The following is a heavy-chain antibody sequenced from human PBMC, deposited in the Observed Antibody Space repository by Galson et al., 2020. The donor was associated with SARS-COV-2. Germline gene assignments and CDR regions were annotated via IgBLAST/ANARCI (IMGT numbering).Heavy chain of an antibody. V-gene: IGHV4-39*07. J-gene: IGHJ5*02. CDR2: VLNSGTT. D-gene: IGHD6-19*01. CDR1: GGSIRSSNYY. Sequence: SETLSLTCTVSGGSIRSSNYYWGWIRQPPGKGLEWIGSVLNSGTTHYSPSLKSRVTISVDTSKNQFSLNLNSVTAADTAMYYCARDATSSGWYNGFDPWGQGTRVTASS. CDR3: ARDATSSGWYNGFDP.